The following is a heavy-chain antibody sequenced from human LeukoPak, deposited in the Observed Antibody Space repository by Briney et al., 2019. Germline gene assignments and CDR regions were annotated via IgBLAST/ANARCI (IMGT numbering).Heavy chain of an antibody. Sequence: ASVKVSCKASGYTFTSYGISWVRQAPGQGLEWMGWISAYNGNTNYAQRLQGRVTMTTDTSTSTAHMELRSLRSDDTAVYYCARDFDYDFWSGYYGEPKNWFDPWGQGTLVTVSS. CDR1: GYTFTSYG. V-gene: IGHV1-18*01. J-gene: IGHJ5*02. CDR2: ISAYNGNT. D-gene: IGHD3-3*01. CDR3: ARDFDYDFWSGYYGEPKNWFDP.